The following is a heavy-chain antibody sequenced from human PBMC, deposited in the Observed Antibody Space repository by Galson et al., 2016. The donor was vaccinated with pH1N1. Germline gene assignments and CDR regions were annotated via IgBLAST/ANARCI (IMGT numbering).Heavy chain of an antibody. V-gene: IGHV5-51*01. Sequence: QSGAEVKKAGESLKISCKASGYSFTTYWIGWVRQVPGKGLEWVGNIYPGDSDTTYSPSFQGQVTFSVDKSITTAFLHWNSLEASDTAIYYCAKRGGSLRPGASDFWGQGTLVSVSS. D-gene: IGHD3-16*01. CDR3: AKRGGSLRPGASDF. J-gene: IGHJ3*01. CDR2: IYPGDSDT. CDR1: GYSFTTYW.